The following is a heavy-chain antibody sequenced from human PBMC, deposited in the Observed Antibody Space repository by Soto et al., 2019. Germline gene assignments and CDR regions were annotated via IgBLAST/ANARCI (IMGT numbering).Heavy chain of an antibody. CDR2: IWYDGSNK. V-gene: IGHV3-33*01. D-gene: IGHD4-17*01. CDR3: ARDLMYGDPGYAFDI. Sequence: QVQLVESGGGVVQPGRSLRLSCAASGFTFSSYGMHWVRQAPGKGLEWVAVIWYDGSNKYYADSVKGRFTISRDNSKNTLYLQMSSLRAEDTAVYYCARDLMYGDPGYAFDIWGQGTMVTVSS. CDR1: GFTFSSYG. J-gene: IGHJ3*02.